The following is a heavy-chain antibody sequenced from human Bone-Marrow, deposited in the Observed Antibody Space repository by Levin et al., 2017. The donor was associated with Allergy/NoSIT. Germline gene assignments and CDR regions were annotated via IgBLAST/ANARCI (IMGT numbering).Heavy chain of an antibody. V-gene: IGHV4-4*07. CDR1: GGSIGSFY. J-gene: IGHJ4*02. CDR2: IYETGDT. CDR3: ARGGTLLGLEY. Sequence: SETLSLTCSVSGGSIGSFYWNWIRQPAGKGLEWIGRIYETGDTRFNPSLKSRITMSVDTSKNQFSLNLTSVTAADTAVYYCARGGTLLGLEYWGQGILVTVSS.